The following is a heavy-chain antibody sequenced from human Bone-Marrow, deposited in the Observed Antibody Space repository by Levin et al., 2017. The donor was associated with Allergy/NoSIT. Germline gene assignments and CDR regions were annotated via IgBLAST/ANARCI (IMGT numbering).Heavy chain of an antibody. V-gene: IGHV4-4*07. CDR1: GGSIGSFY. J-gene: IGHJ4*02. CDR2: IYETGDT. CDR3: ARGGTLLGLEY. Sequence: SETLSLTCSVSGGSIGSFYWNWIRQPAGKGLEWIGRIYETGDTRFNPSLKSRITMSVDTSKNQFSLNLTSVTAADTAVYYCARGGTLLGLEYWGQGILVTVSS.